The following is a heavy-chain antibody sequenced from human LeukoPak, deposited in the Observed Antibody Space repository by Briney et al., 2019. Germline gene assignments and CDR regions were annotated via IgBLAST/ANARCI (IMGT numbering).Heavy chain of an antibody. Sequence: ASVKVSCKASGYTFTSYGISWVRQAPGQGLEWMGWINTSTGETTYAQPFQGRLTMTRDLPTRTVYMDLNSLTSEDLAMYFCARTPLMKDAFDFWGQGTLLTISS. CDR2: INTSTGET. J-gene: IGHJ3*01. CDR1: GYTFTSYG. D-gene: IGHD2-8*01. V-gene: IGHV1-18*03. CDR3: ARTPLMKDAFDF.